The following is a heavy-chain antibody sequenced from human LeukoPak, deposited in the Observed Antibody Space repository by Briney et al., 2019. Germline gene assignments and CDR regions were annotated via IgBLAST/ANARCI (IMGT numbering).Heavy chain of an antibody. Sequence: PGRSLRLSCAASGFTFSSYAMHWVRQAPGKGLEWVAVISYDGSNKYYADSVKGRFTISRDNSQKKLYLHMSNLRVEDTAIYFCAKSVLGVAGRGYMDVWGKGTTVTVSS. CDR2: ISYDGSNK. CDR1: GFTFSSYA. D-gene: IGHD3-10*01. J-gene: IGHJ6*03. V-gene: IGHV3-30*04. CDR3: AKSVLGVAGRGYMDV.